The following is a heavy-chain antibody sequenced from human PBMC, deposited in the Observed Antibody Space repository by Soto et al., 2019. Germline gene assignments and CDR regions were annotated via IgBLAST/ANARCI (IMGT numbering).Heavy chain of an antibody. V-gene: IGHV1-18*01. Sequence: QVQLVQSGAEVKKPGASVKVSCKASGYTFPSKVISWLEQAPGQGLEWMGRISVYNVNTNYAQKLQGRVTMTTDTSTSTAYMELRSLRSDDTAVYYCARVVGALGHWFDPWGQGTLVTVSS. CDR3: ARVVGALGHWFDP. CDR1: GYTFPSKV. CDR2: ISVYNVNT. D-gene: IGHD1-26*01. J-gene: IGHJ5*02.